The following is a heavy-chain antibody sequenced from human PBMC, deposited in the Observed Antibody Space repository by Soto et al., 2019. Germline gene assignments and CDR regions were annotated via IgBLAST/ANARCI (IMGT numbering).Heavy chain of an antibody. J-gene: IGHJ4*02. V-gene: IGHV4-34*01. CDR1: GGSFSGYY. D-gene: IGHD6-6*01. Sequence: PSETLSLTCAVYGGSFSGYYWSWIRQPPGKGLEWIGEINHSGSTNYNPSLKSRVTISVDTSKNQFSLKLSSVTAADTAVYYCARALAARRASDFDYWGQGTLVTVSS. CDR2: INHSGST. CDR3: ARALAARRASDFDY.